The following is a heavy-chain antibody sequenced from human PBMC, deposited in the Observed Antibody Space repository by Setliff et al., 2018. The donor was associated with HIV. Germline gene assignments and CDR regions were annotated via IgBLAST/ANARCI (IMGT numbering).Heavy chain of an antibody. Sequence: ASVKVSRKASGYTFTDYFIHWILQAPGKGLEWMGRIDPQDGETTFAEKFQGRVTVTADTSTDIAYMELSSLRSDDTAVYYCAAIAYSRPDYWGQGTLVTVSS. V-gene: IGHV1-69-2*01. J-gene: IGHJ4*02. CDR2: IDPQDGET. CDR3: AAIAYSRPDY. D-gene: IGHD4-4*01. CDR1: GYTFTDYF.